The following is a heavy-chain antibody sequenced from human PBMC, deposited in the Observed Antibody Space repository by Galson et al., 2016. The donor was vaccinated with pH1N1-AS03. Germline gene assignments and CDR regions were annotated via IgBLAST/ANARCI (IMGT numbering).Heavy chain of an antibody. V-gene: IGHV1-2*02. CDR3: ARDFHSSNV. J-gene: IGHJ4*01. D-gene: IGHD2-15*01. CDR2: INPSGGGT. Sequence: SVKVSCKASGYTFSDYYMHWVRQAPGQGLEWMGWINPSGGGTKSGQKFQGRVTMTTDTSISTAYMEVTGLRGDDTAVYYCARDFHSSNVWGQGTLVTVSS. CDR1: GYTFSDYY.